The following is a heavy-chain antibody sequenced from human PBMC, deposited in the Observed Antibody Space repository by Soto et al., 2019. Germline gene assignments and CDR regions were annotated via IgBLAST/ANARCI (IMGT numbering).Heavy chain of an antibody. J-gene: IGHJ5*02. V-gene: IGHV4-34*01. Sequence: SETLSLTCAVYGGSFSGYYWSWIRQPPGKGLEWIGEINHSGSTNYNPSLKSRVTISVDTSKNQFSLKLSSVTAADTAVYYCARGVVAAAGTGWFDPWGQGTLVTVSS. CDR2: INHSGST. D-gene: IGHD6-13*01. CDR1: GGSFSGYY. CDR3: ARGVVAAAGTGWFDP.